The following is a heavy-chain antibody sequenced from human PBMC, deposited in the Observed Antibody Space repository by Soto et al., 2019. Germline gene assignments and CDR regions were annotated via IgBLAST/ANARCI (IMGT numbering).Heavy chain of an antibody. J-gene: IGHJ4*02. Sequence: SAKVSCKAYRGTFSSYAISWVRQAPGQGLEWMGGIIPIFGTANYAQKFQGRVTITADESTSTAYMELSSLRSEDTAVYYCAVVTAGDYWGQGTLVTVSS. V-gene: IGHV1-69*13. CDR3: AVVTAGDY. D-gene: IGHD2-21*02. CDR1: RGTFSSYA. CDR2: IIPIFGTA.